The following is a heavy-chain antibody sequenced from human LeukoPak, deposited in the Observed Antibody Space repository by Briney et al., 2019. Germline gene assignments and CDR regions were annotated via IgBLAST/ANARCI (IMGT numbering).Heavy chain of an antibody. Sequence: PGGSLRLSCAASGFTFSSYWMSWVRQAPGKGLEWVANIKQDGSEKYYVDSVKGRFTISRDNAKNSLYLQMNSLRAEDTAVYYCARLMSIFGGKLDAFDIWGQGTMVTVSS. V-gene: IGHV3-7*01. CDR3: ARLMSIFGGKLDAFDI. CDR2: IKQDGSEK. D-gene: IGHD3-3*01. CDR1: GFTFSSYW. J-gene: IGHJ3*02.